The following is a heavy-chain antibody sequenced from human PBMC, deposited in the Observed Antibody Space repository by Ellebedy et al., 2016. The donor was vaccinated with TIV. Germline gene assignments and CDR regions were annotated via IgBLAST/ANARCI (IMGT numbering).Heavy chain of an antibody. CDR2: IYYSGST. J-gene: IGHJ4*02. CDR1: GGSISSSSYY. D-gene: IGHD3-22*01. V-gene: IGHV4-39*01. Sequence: SETLSLTXTVSGGSISSSSYYWGWIRQPPGKGLEWIGSIYYSGSTYYNPSLKSRVTISVDTSKNQFSLKLSSVTAADTAVYYCVSFRYDSLDPYFDYWGQGTLVTVSS. CDR3: VSFRYDSLDPYFDY.